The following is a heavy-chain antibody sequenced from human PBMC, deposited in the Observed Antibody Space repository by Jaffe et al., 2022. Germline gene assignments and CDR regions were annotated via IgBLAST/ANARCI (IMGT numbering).Heavy chain of an antibody. D-gene: IGHD6-19*01. CDR1: GFTVSSNY. V-gene: IGHV3-66*02. CDR3: ARDNPNPLIAVAGGINGFDAFDI. CDR2: IYSGGST. Sequence: EVQLVESGGGLVQPGGSLRLSCAASGFTVSSNYMSWVRQAPGKGLEWVSVIYSGGSTYYADSVKGRFTISRDNSKNTLYLQMNSLRAEDTAVYYCARDNPNPLIAVAGGINGFDAFDIWGQGTMVTVSS. J-gene: IGHJ3*02.